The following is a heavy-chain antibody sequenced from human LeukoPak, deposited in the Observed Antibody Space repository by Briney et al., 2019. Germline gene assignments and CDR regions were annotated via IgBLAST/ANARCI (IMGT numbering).Heavy chain of an antibody. CDR1: GFTFSSYE. J-gene: IGHJ4*02. Sequence: PGGSLRLSCAASGFTFSSYEMNWVRQAPGKGLEGVSYISSSGSTIYYTDSVKGRFTISRDNAKNSLYLQMNSLRAEDTAVYYCAREALATSYYFDYWGQGTLVTVSS. CDR3: AREALATSYYFDY. CDR2: ISSSGSTI. V-gene: IGHV3-48*03. D-gene: IGHD6-6*01.